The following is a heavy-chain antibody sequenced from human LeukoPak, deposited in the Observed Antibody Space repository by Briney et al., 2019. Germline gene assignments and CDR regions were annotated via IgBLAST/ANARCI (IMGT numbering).Heavy chain of an antibody. CDR2: ISYDGTNK. Sequence: PGGSLRLSCAASGFTFSSYAMHWVRQAPGKGLEWVAVISYDGTNKWYADSVEGRFAISRDNSKNTLYLQMSSLRAEDTAVYYCARVFGGSYLPLLYYGMDVWGQGTTVTVSS. V-gene: IGHV3-30*09. J-gene: IGHJ6*02. CDR3: ARVFGGSYLPLLYYGMDV. CDR1: GFTFSSYA. D-gene: IGHD1-26*01.